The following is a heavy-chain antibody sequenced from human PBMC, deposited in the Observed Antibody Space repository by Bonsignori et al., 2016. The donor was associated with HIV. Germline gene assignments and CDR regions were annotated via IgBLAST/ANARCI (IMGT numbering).Heavy chain of an antibody. D-gene: IGHD2-21*01. CDR3: ARSPMTMIVGMGKKYFDN. CDR1: GFDFKTYS. V-gene: IGHV3-48*01. CDR2: ISTTATNI. Sequence: GESLKISCAVSGFDFKTYSMNWVRQAPGRGPEWLAYISTTATNIYYRDSVKGRFTISRDNAKNLLFLQMNNLRAADTAIYYCARSPMTMIVGMGKKYFDNWGQGALVTVSS. J-gene: IGHJ4*02.